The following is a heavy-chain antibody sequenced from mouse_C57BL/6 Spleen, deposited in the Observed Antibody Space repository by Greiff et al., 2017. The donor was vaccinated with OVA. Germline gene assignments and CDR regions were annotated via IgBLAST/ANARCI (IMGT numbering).Heavy chain of an antibody. D-gene: IGHD1-1*01. V-gene: IGHV1-47*01. CDR2: FHPYNDDN. Sequence: QVQLQQSGAELVKPGASVKMSCKASGYTFTTYPIEWMKQNHGKSLEWIGNFHPYNDDNKYNEKFKGKATLTVAKSSSTFHLELSRLTSDDSAVYYCAIITTSRSVYAMDYWGQGTSVTVSS. J-gene: IGHJ4*01. CDR3: AIITTSRSVYAMDY. CDR1: GYTFTTYP.